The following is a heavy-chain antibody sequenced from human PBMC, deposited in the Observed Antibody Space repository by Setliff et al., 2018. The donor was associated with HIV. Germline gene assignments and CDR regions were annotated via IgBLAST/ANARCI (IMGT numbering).Heavy chain of an antibody. Sequence: LSLTCTVSGDSISGYYWSWVRQAPGKGLEWLSYIKTDGGTTYDTDSVEGRFTISRDNAKNSLYLQMDNLTVDDTAVYFCARGRCSDAACFFDYWGQGTLVTVSS. CDR1: GDSISGYY. J-gene: IGHJ4*02. CDR3: ARGRCSDAACFFDY. CDR2: IKTDGGTT. D-gene: IGHD3-16*01. V-gene: IGHV3-11*01.